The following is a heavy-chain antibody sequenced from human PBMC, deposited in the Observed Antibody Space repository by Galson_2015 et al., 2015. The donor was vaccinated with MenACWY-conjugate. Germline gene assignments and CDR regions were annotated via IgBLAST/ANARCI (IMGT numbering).Heavy chain of an antibody. D-gene: IGHD5-24*01. CDR3: ARVPRDGYLPKDYYYGMDV. V-gene: IGHV1-46*01. J-gene: IGHJ6*02. Sequence: SVKVSCKASGYTFTSYYMHWVRQAPGQGLEWMGIINPSGGSTSYAQKFQGRVTMTRDTSTSTVYMELSSLRSEDTAVYYCARVPRDGYLPKDYYYGMDVWGQGTTVTVSS. CDR2: INPSGGST. CDR1: GYTFTSYY.